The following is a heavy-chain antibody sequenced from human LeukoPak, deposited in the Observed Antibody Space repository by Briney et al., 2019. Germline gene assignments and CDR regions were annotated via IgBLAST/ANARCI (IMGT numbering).Heavy chain of an antibody. CDR2: IYYSGST. CDR1: GGSISSGGYY. V-gene: IGHV4-31*03. D-gene: IGHD2-15*01. CDR3: ARGYCSGGSCYSGLAFDP. Sequence: SQTLSLTCTVSGGSISSGGYYWSWIRQHAGKGLEWIGYIYYSGSTYYNPSLKSRVTISVDTSKNQFSLKLSSVTAADTAVYYCARGYCSGGSCYSGLAFDPWGQGTLVTVSS. J-gene: IGHJ5*02.